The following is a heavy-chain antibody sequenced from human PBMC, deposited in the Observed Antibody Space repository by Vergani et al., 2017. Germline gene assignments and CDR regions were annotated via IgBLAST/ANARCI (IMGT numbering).Heavy chain of an antibody. CDR1: GYTFTSYG. Sequence: QVQLVQSGAEVKKPGASVKVSCKASGYTFTSYGISWVRQAPGQGLEWMGWISAYNGNTNYAQKLQGRVTMTTDASTSTAYRELRSLRSDDAAVYYCAGDVSGKLRFLEWSDYYYGMDVWGQGTTVTVSS. CDR3: AGDVSGKLRFLEWSDYYYGMDV. D-gene: IGHD3-3*01. J-gene: IGHJ6*01. V-gene: IGHV1-18*01. CDR2: ISAYNGNT.